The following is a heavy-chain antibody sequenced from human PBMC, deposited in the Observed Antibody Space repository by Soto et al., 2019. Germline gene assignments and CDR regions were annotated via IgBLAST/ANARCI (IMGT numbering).Heavy chain of an antibody. Sequence: GGSLRLSCAASGFTVSSNYMSWVRQAPGKGLEWVSVIYRGGSTYYADSVKGRFTISRDNSKNTLYLQMNSLRAEDTAVYYCARGLTGSSSYFDYWGQGTLVTVSS. V-gene: IGHV3-53*01. CDR2: IYRGGST. CDR1: GFTVSSNY. CDR3: ARGLTGSSSYFDY. D-gene: IGHD6-6*01. J-gene: IGHJ4*02.